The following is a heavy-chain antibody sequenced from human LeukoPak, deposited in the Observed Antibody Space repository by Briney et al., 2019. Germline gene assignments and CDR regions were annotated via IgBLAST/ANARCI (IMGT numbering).Heavy chain of an antibody. CDR1: GFTVSSNY. J-gene: IGHJ4*02. Sequence: AGGSLRLSCAASGFTVSSNYMSWVRQTPGKGLEWVATITAGGSNTYYADSVKGRFTISRDNSKNTLHLQMNSLRAEDTAVYYCATRGTSATKYFADWGQGTLVSVSS. V-gene: IGHV3-23*01. D-gene: IGHD1-1*01. CDR3: ATRGTSATKYFAD. CDR2: ITAGGSNT.